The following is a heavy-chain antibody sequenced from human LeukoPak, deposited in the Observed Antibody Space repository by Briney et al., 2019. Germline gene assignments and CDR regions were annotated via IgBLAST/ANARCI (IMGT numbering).Heavy chain of an antibody. CDR2: IRSKAYGGTT. V-gene: IGHV3-49*04. CDR3: TRVGITIFGVVPRYYMDV. D-gene: IGHD3-3*01. CDR1: GFTFGDYA. Sequence: GGSLRLSCTASGFTFGDYAMSWVRQAPGKGLEWVGFIRSKAYGGTTEYAASVKGRFTISRDDSKSIAYLQMNSLKTEDTAVYYCTRVGITIFGVVPRYYMDVWGKGTTVTVSS. J-gene: IGHJ6*03.